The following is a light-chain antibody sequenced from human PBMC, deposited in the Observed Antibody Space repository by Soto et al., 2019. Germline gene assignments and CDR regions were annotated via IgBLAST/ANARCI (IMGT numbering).Light chain of an antibody. V-gene: IGLV1-40*01. CDR2: GNV. CDR1: SSNIGAGYE. J-gene: IGLJ3*02. Sequence: QSVLTQPPSVSGAPGQGVTISCTGSSSNIGAGYEVNWYQQLPVTAPRLLIYGNVNRRSGVPHRFSGSKSGTSASLVITGLQAEDEADYYCQSYDSSLGGSVFGGGTKLTVL. CDR3: QSYDSSLGGSV.